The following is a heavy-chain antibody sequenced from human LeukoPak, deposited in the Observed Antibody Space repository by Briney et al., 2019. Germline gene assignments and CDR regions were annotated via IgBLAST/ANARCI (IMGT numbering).Heavy chain of an antibody. CDR2: ISSSSATI. CDR3: ARCPGRNWFDP. CDR1: GFTFNTYS. Sequence: GGSLRLSCVASGFTFNTYSMNWFRQAPGKGLEWISYISSSSATIYYADSVKGRFTISRDNAKNSLYLQMNSLRAEDTAVYYCARCPGRNWFDPWGQGTLVTVSS. V-gene: IGHV3-48*04. J-gene: IGHJ5*02. D-gene: IGHD1-14*01.